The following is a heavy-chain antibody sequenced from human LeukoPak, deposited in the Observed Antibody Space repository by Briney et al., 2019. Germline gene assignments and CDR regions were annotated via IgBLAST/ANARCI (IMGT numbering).Heavy chain of an antibody. D-gene: IGHD3-16*01. CDR3: ARATGTWGHDGFDI. J-gene: IGHJ3*02. CDR2: ISGSSSNT. CDR1: GYTFMSHG. V-gene: IGHV1-18*01. Sequence: GASVKVSCKAYGYTFMSHGISWVRQAPGQGLEWMGWISGSSSNTNYAQRLQGRVTMTTDTSTTTAYMELRSLRSDDTAVYYCARATGTWGHDGFDIWGQGTMATVSS.